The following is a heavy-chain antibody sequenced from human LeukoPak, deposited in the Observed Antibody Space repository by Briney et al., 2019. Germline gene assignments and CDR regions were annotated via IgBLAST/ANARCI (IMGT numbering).Heavy chain of an antibody. Sequence: SETLSLTCAVYGGSFSGYYWSWLRQPPGKGLEWIGEINHSGSTNYNPSLKSRVTISVDTSKNPFSLKLSSVPAADTAVYYCARRSVTHDYWGQGTLVTVSS. J-gene: IGHJ4*02. CDR2: INHSGST. CDR1: GGSFSGYY. V-gene: IGHV4-34*01. D-gene: IGHD4-17*01. CDR3: ARRSVTHDY.